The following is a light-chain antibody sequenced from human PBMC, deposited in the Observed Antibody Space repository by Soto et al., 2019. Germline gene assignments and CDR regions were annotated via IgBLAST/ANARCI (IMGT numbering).Light chain of an antibody. CDR2: GAS. CDR3: QQYHDWPPLT. J-gene: IGKJ3*01. Sequence: EIVMTQSPDTLSVSPGEGVTLSCRASQRVSSDLAWYHQKPGQSPRFLMYGASTRATDIPARFSGGGSGTEFTLTISSLQSEDVAIYYCQQYHDWPPLTFGPGTKVEIK. CDR1: QRVSSD. V-gene: IGKV3-15*01.